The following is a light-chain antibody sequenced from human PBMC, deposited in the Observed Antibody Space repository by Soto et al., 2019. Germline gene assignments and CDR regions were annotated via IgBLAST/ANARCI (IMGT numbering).Light chain of an antibody. Sequence: EIVLTQSPGTLSLSPGERATLSCRASQSVTSNYLAWYQQKPGQAPRLLFYDTSTRATGIADRFSGSGSGTEFTLTISRLEPEDFAVYYCQQYGSSSITFGQGTRLEIK. V-gene: IGKV3-20*01. CDR1: QSVTSNY. CDR3: QQYGSSSIT. J-gene: IGKJ5*01. CDR2: DTS.